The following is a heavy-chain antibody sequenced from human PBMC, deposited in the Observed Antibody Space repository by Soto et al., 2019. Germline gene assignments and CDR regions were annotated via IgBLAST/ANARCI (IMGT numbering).Heavy chain of an antibody. Sequence: SVKVSCKASGGTFSSYTISWVRQAPGQGLEWMGRIIPILGIANYAQRFQGRVTITADKSTSTAYMELSSLRSEDTAVYYCARGLIAAADPYWFDPWGQGTLVTVSS. CDR1: GGTFSSYT. CDR3: ARGLIAAADPYWFDP. D-gene: IGHD6-13*01. CDR2: IIPILGIA. J-gene: IGHJ5*02. V-gene: IGHV1-69*02.